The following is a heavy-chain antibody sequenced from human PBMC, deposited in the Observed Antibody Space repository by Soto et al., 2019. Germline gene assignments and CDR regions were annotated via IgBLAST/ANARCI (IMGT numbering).Heavy chain of an antibody. CDR3: AKARFSGSY. Sequence: EVQLVESGGGLVQPGRSLRLSCAASGFTFDDYAMHWVRQAPGKGLEWVSGISWNSGSIGYADSVKGRLTISRDNAKNSRYLQMNSLRAEDTALYYCAKARFSGSYWGQGTLVTVSS. D-gene: IGHD3-16*01. V-gene: IGHV3-9*01. J-gene: IGHJ4*02. CDR2: ISWNSGSI. CDR1: GFTFDDYA.